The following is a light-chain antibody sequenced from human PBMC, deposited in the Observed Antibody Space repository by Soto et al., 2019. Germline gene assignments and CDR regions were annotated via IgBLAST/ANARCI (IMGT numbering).Light chain of an antibody. V-gene: IGKV2-30*02. CDR2: KVA. J-gene: IGKJ1*01. CDR3: MQSTHWPWT. Sequence: DVVMTQAPLSLPVTLGQPASISCRASQGLVHSDGTTYLNWFQQRPGQSPRRLIYKVANRDSGVPDRFSGSGSDSDFTLNISRVEAEDVGVFYCMQSTHWPWTFGQGTKVEIK. CDR1: QGLVHSDGTTY.